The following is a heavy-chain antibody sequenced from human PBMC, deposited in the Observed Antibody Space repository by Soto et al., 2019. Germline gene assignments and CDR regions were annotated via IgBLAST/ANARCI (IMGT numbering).Heavy chain of an antibody. J-gene: IGHJ5*02. CDR3: GSGWLSDGWFDP. D-gene: IGHD6-19*01. V-gene: IGHV1-69*02. CDR2: IIPILGIA. Sequence: QVQLVQSGAEVKKPGSSVKVSCKASGGTFSSYTISWVRQAPGQGLEWMGRIIPILGIANYAQKFQGRVTITADKSTSTAYMELSSLRSEDTAVYYCGSGWLSDGWFDPWGQGTLVTVSS. CDR1: GGTFSSYT.